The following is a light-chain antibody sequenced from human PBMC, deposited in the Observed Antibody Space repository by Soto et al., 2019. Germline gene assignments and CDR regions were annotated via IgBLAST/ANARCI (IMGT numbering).Light chain of an antibody. Sequence: QSALTQPASVSVSPGQSITISCTGTSSDVGGYNYVSWYQQHPGKAPKLMIYDVSNRPSGVSNRFSGSKSGNTASLTISGLQAGDEADYYCSSYTSSSTYVVFGGGTKLTVL. CDR2: DVS. CDR3: SSYTSSSTYVV. CDR1: SSDVGGYNY. V-gene: IGLV2-14*01. J-gene: IGLJ2*01.